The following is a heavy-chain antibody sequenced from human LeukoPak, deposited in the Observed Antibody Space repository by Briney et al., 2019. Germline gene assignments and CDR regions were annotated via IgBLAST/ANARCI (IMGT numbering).Heavy chain of an antibody. V-gene: IGHV3-48*03. CDR1: RFPFSIYE. D-gene: IGHD1-1*01. Sequence: PGGSLRLSCVVSRFPFSIYEMNWVRQAPGKGLEWVSNIHSSGTVKYYSDSVKGRFTISRDNAKNSLYLQMNSLRAEDTAVYYCARDASTAGTTWDYWGQGTLVTVSS. CDR3: ARDASTAGTTWDY. CDR2: IHSSGTVK. J-gene: IGHJ4*02.